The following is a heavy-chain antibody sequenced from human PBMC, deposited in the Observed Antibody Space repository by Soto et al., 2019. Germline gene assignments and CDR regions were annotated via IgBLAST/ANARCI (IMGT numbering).Heavy chain of an antibody. CDR2: ISGSGGST. V-gene: IGHV3-23*01. Sequence: GGSLRLSCAASGITCSSYAMSWVRQAPGKGLEWVSAISGSGGSTYYADSVKGRFTISRDNSKNTLYLQMNSLRAEDTAVYYCAQQGKTAMVKFDYRGQGTLVTVSS. J-gene: IGHJ4*02. CDR3: AQQGKTAMVKFDY. CDR1: GITCSSYA. D-gene: IGHD5-18*01.